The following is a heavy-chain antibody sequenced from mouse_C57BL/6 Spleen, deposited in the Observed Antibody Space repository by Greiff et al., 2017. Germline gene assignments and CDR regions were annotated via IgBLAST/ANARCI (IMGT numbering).Heavy chain of an antibody. D-gene: IGHD3-3*01. J-gene: IGHJ2*01. Sequence: VQLQESGAELVKPGASVKISCKASGYAFSSYWMNWVKQRPGKGLEWIGQIYPGGGDTNYNGKFKGKATLTADKSSSTAYMQLSSLTSEDSAVYFCARGGGTGYFDYWGQGTTLTVSA. CDR2: IYPGGGDT. CDR3: ARGGGTGYFDY. CDR1: GYAFSSYW. V-gene: IGHV1-80*01.